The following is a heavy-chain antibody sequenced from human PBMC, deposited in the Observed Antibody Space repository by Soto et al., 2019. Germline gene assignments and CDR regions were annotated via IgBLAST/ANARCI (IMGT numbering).Heavy chain of an antibody. J-gene: IGHJ4*02. CDR1: GFTFSDYY. CDR3: ARDYDRYSGYDYVDY. Sequence: QVQLVESGGGLVKPGGSLRLSCAASGFTFSDYYMSWIRQAPGKGLEWVSYISSSSSYTNYADSVKGRFTISRDNAKNTVYLQMILLRAKNTAVYYSARDYDRYSGYDYVDYWGQGTLVTVSS. D-gene: IGHD5-12*01. CDR2: ISSSSSYT. V-gene: IGHV3-11*05.